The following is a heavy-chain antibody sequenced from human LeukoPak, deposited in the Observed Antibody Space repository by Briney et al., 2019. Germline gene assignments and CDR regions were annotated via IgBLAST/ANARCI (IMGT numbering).Heavy chain of an antibody. CDR2: INPSGGST. Sequence: GASVKVSCKASGYTFTSYYMHWVRQAPGQGLEWMGIINPSGGSTSYVQKFQGRVTMTRDTSTSTVYMELSSLRSEDTAVYYCARDHVRKKVVVAATPHWFDPWGQGTLVTVSS. V-gene: IGHV1-46*01. J-gene: IGHJ5*02. D-gene: IGHD2-15*01. CDR3: ARDHVRKKVVVAATPHWFDP. CDR1: GYTFTSYY.